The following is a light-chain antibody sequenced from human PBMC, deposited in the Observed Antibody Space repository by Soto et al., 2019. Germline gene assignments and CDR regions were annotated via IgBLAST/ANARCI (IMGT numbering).Light chain of an antibody. Sequence: DFQMTQSPSTLAASVGDTVTITCRASQSLSTWLGWYQQKPGKAPKLLIQKASSLESGVPSRFSGSSSGTEFTLTITSLQPDDFATYYCQHSRTFGQGTKVGIK. CDR1: QSLSTW. V-gene: IGKV1-5*03. CDR2: KAS. J-gene: IGKJ1*01. CDR3: QHSRT.